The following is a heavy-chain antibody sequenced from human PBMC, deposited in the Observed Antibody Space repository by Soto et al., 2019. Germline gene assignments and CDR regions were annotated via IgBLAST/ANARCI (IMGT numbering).Heavy chain of an antibody. V-gene: IGHV3-30*18. Sequence: QVQLVESGGGVVQPGRSLRLSCAASGFTFSSYGMHWVRQAPGKGLEWVAVISYDGSNKYYADSVKGRFTISRDNSKNTLYLQMNSLRAEDTAVYYCAKVTSGVLDYWGQGTLVTVSS. J-gene: IGHJ4*02. CDR1: GFTFSSYG. D-gene: IGHD3-10*01. CDR3: AKVTSGVLDY. CDR2: ISYDGSNK.